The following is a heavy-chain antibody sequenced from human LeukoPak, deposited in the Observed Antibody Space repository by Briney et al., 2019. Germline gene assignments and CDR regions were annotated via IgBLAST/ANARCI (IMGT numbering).Heavy chain of an antibody. J-gene: IGHJ4*02. Sequence: SETLPLTCTVSGYSIRSGHYWGWIRQPPGKGLEWIGNIFHSENTYYNPSLKSRVTISLDTSKNHFSLKVSSVTAADTAVYYCAREYLEYGSGNDYFDYWGQGTLVTVSS. V-gene: IGHV4-38-2*02. CDR2: IFHSENT. D-gene: IGHD3-10*01. CDR3: AREYLEYGSGNDYFDY. CDR1: GYSIRSGHY.